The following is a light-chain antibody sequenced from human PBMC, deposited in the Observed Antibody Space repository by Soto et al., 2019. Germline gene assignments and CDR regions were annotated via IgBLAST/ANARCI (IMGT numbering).Light chain of an antibody. CDR1: QSISSW. V-gene: IGKV1-5*01. CDR3: QQYNSYWET. J-gene: IGKJ1*01. Sequence: IQIPPFPYTSSSSAPYRVCMSCRASQSISSWLAWYQQKQGKAPKLLIYDASSLESGVPSRFSGSGSGTEFTLTISSLQPDDFATYYCQQYNSYWETFGQGTKVDIK. CDR2: DAS.